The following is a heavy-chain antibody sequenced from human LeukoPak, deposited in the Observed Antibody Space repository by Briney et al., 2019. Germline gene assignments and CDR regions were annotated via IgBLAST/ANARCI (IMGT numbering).Heavy chain of an antibody. CDR2: ISGSGSNT. D-gene: IGHD1-14*01. Sequence: GGSLRLSCAASGFTSGITFNYYALSWVRQAPGKGLDWVSSISGSGSNTLYADSVKSRFTISRDNSKNTLYLQMNSLRAEDTAVYYCAREGPYRGYFDYWGQGTLVTVSS. J-gene: IGHJ4*02. CDR1: GFTSGITFNYYA. V-gene: IGHV3-23*01. CDR3: AREGPYRGYFDY.